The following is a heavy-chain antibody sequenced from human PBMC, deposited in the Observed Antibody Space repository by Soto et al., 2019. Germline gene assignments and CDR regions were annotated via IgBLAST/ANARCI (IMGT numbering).Heavy chain of an antibody. V-gene: IGHV3-30*18. CDR1: GFTFSTYG. CDR2: ISYDGSNT. J-gene: IGHJ6*02. Sequence: SLRLSCAASGFTFSTYGMHWVRQAPGKGLEWVAVISYDGSNTYYADSVKGRFTISRDNSKNTLYLQMNNLRAEDMAVYYCAKTRVYAIVDGMDVWGQGAKVTVSS. CDR3: AKTRVYAIVDGMDV. D-gene: IGHD2-8*01.